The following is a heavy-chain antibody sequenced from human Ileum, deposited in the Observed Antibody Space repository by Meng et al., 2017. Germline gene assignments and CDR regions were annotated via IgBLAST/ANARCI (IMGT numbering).Heavy chain of an antibody. V-gene: IGHV3-48*03. CDR3: ARPRDMGFYYYYGMDV. Sequence: GESLKISCAASGFTFSSYEMNWVRQAPGKGLEWVSYISSSGSTIYHADSVKGRFTISRDNAKNSLYLQMNSLRAEDTAVYYCARPRDMGFYYYYGMDVWGQGTTVTVSS. D-gene: IGHD2-15*01. CDR2: ISSSGSTI. CDR1: GFTFSSYE. J-gene: IGHJ6*02.